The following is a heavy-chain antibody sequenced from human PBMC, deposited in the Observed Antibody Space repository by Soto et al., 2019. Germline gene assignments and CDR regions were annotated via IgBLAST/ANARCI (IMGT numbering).Heavy chain of an antibody. CDR1: GDSIRSGTYY. D-gene: IGHD5-18*01. Sequence: QVQLQESGPVLVKPSQTLSRTCTVSGDSIRSGTYYWSWIRQHPGKGVEWIGYIYYSGSTYYNPSLKSRVTISVDTSKNQFSLKLSSVTAADTAVYYCARDGYSYGYGVDYWGQGTLVTVSS. CDR3: ARDGYSYGYGVDY. J-gene: IGHJ4*02. CDR2: IYYSGST. V-gene: IGHV4-31*03.